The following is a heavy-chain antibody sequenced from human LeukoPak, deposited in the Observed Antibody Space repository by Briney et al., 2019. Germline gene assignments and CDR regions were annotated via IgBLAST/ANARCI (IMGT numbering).Heavy chain of an antibody. Sequence: GGSLRLSCAASGFTFSSYGMHWVRQAPGKGLEWVAFIRYDGSNKYYADSVKGRFTISRDNSKNTLYLQMNSLRAEDTAVYYCARGLRPTYYYYSSGYYTLFDYWGQGTLVTVSS. D-gene: IGHD3-22*01. CDR3: ARGLRPTYYYYSSGYYTLFDY. CDR2: IRYDGSNK. V-gene: IGHV3-30*02. CDR1: GFTFSSYG. J-gene: IGHJ4*02.